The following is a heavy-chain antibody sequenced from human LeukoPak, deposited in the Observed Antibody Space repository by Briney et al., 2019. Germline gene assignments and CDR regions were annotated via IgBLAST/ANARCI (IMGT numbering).Heavy chain of an antibody. J-gene: IGHJ3*01. CDR2: NYPGDSDT. CDR3: ARRVSSSGFDAFDV. V-gene: IGHV5-51*01. Sequence: GESLKISCKGSGYSFATYWIGWVRQMPGKGLEWMGINYPGDSDTTYSPSFQGQVTMSADKSISTAYLQWSSLKASGTAMYYCARRVSSSGFDAFDVWGQGTMVTVPS. CDR1: GYSFATYW. D-gene: IGHD5-12*01.